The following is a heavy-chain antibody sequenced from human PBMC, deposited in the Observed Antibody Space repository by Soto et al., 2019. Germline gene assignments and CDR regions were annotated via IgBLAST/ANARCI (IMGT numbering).Heavy chain of an antibody. V-gene: IGHV3-30-3*01. J-gene: IGHJ6*02. D-gene: IGHD3-3*01. Sequence: GGALRLSCAASGFTFSSYAMHWVRQAPGKGLEWVVVISYDGSNKYYADSVKGRFTISRDNSKNTLFLQMNSLRAEDTAVYYCARTYYDFWSGYPTPEGYGMDVWGQGTTVTVSS. CDR1: GFTFSSYA. CDR2: ISYDGSNK. CDR3: ARTYYDFWSGYPTPEGYGMDV.